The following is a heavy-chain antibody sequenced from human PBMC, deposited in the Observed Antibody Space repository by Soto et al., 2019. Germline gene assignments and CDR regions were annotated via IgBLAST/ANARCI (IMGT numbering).Heavy chain of an antibody. CDR1: GGSFSGYY. V-gene: IGHV4-34*01. Sequence: QVQLQQWGAGLLKPSETLSLTCAVYGGSFSGYYWRWIRQPPGKGLEWIGEINHSGSTNYNPSLKSRVTISVDTSKNQFYLKLSSVTAADTAVYYCARGQVTMVRGVIRRAFDIWGQGTMVTVSS. CDR3: ARGQVTMVRGVIRRAFDI. CDR2: INHSGST. J-gene: IGHJ3*02. D-gene: IGHD3-10*01.